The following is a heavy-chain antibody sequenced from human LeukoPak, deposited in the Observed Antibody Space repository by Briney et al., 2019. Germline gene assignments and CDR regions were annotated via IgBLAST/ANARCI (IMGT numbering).Heavy chain of an antibody. CDR1: GDTFSNSA. CDR3: ARDEAFVFHYESGLDI. D-gene: IGHD3-3*01. Sequence: GASVKVSCKASGDTFSNSAINWVRQAPGQGLEWLGRIIPLFGTTNYAPSFQGRVTITADTTTSTAYMNLSSLKSGDTATYYCARDEAFVFHYESGLDIWGQGTLVTVSS. CDR2: IIPLFGTT. J-gene: IGHJ5*02. V-gene: IGHV1-69*06.